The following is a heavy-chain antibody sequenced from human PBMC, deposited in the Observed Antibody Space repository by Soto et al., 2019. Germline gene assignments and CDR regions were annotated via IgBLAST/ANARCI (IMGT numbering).Heavy chain of an antibody. Sequence: SESLSLTCAVSGFFISSGNYWGWIRKPPGKGLEWIGSIFHGGNTYYNPSLKSRVTISVDMSKNQFSLKLNSVTAADTAVYYCARARWYDAFDIWGQGTVVTVSS. V-gene: IGHV4-38-2*01. CDR2: IFHGGNT. D-gene: IGHD2-15*01. CDR3: ARARWYDAFDI. CDR1: GFFISSGNY. J-gene: IGHJ3*02.